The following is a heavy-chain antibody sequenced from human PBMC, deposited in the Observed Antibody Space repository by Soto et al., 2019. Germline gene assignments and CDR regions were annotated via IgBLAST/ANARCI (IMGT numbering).Heavy chain of an antibody. CDR3: ASSGSATGQIGDFDY. J-gene: IGHJ4*02. CDR2: INPSGGST. CDR1: GYTFTSYD. Sequence: VASVKVSCKASGYTFTSYDMHWVRQAPGQGLEWMGIINPSGGSTSYAQKFQGRVTMTRDTSTSTVYMELSSLRSEDTAVYYCASSGSATGQIGDFDYWGQGTLVTVSS. V-gene: IGHV1-46*01. D-gene: IGHD1-1*01.